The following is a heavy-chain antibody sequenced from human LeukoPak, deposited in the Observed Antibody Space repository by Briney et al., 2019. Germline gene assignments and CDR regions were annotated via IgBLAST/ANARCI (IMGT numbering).Heavy chain of an antibody. CDR1: GGSISSGSYY. V-gene: IGHV4-61*02. CDR2: IYTSGST. CDR3: ARDSLWFGLISPYWYFDL. Sequence: SETLSLTCTVSGGSISSGSYYWSWIRQPAGKGLEWIGRIYTSGSTNYNPSLKSRVTISVDTSKTQFSLKLSSVTAADTAVYYCARDSLWFGLISPYWYFDLWGRGTLVTVSS. J-gene: IGHJ2*01. D-gene: IGHD3-10*01.